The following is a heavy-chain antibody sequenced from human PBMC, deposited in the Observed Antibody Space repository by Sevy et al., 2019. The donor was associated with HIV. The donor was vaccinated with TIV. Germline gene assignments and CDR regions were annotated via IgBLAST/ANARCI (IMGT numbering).Heavy chain of an antibody. D-gene: IGHD1-26*01. V-gene: IGHV4-59*01. CDR1: GGSTSSYY. CDR2: MYYSGIT. CDR3: ARMNYSASAPGSWFDP. J-gene: IGHJ5*02. Sequence: SETLSLTCTVSGGSTSSYYWSWIRQPPGKGLEWIAYMYYSGITNYSPSLKSRLTISIDTSKNHLSLKLRSVTAADTAVYYCARMNYSASAPGSWFDPWGQGTLVTVSS.